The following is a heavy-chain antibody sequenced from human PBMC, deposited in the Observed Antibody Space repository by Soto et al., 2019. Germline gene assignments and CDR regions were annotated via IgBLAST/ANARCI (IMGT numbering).Heavy chain of an antibody. CDR3: ARDRRGYTNGFDP. D-gene: IGHD5-12*01. CDR1: GGSISRYY. V-gene: IGHV4-59*12. CDR2: IYYSGST. Sequence: TSETLSLTCTVSGGSISRYYWSWIRQPPGKGLEWIGHIYYSGSTNYNPSLKSRVTISVDTSKNQFSLRLSSVTAADTAVYYCARDRRGYTNGFDPWGQGTLVTVSS. J-gene: IGHJ5*02.